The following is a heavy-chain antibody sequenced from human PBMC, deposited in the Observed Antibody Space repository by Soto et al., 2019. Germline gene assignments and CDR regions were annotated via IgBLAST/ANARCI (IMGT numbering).Heavy chain of an antibody. CDR2: TYYSGST. D-gene: IGHD6-19*01. Sequence: SETLSLTCTVSGGSISSYYWSWIRQPPGKGLEWIGYTYYSGSTNYNPSLKSRVTISVDTSKNQFSLKLSSVTAADTAVYYCARDGIAVAGLNYYYYYGMDVWGQGTTVTVSS. J-gene: IGHJ6*02. CDR3: ARDGIAVAGLNYYYYYGMDV. CDR1: GGSISSYY. V-gene: IGHV4-59*01.